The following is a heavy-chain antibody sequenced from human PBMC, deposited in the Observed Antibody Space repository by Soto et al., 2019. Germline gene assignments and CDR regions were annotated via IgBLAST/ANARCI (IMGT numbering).Heavy chain of an antibody. Sequence: SETLSLTCTVSGGSISSGGYYWSWIRQHPGKGLEWIGYIYYSGSTYYNPSLKSRVTISVDTSKNQFSLKLSSVTAADTAVYYCARSSTISFFRRGTTPLFFDYWGQGTLVTVSS. CDR2: IYYSGST. J-gene: IGHJ4*02. D-gene: IGHD2-2*01. V-gene: IGHV4-31*03. CDR1: GGSISSGGYY. CDR3: ARSSTISFFRRGTTPLFFDY.